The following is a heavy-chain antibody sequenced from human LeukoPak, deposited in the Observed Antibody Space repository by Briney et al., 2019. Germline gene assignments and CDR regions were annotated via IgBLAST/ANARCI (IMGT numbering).Heavy chain of an antibody. V-gene: IGHV4-59*01. CDR1: GDSITSDH. D-gene: IGHD2/OR15-2a*01. CDR3: ARKNDFDI. CDR2: IYYSGNT. Sequence: KPSETLSLTCTVSGDSITSDHWNWIRQPPGKGLEWIGCIYYSGNTYHNPSLKSRVTISVDMSKNQFSLRLTSVTAADTAVYYCARKNDFDIWGQGTLVTVSS. J-gene: IGHJ3*02.